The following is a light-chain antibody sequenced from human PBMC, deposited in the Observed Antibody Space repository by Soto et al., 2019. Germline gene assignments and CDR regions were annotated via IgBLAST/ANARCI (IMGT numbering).Light chain of an antibody. CDR1: QRLVYADGNPY. V-gene: IGKV2-30*01. J-gene: IGKJ2*01. CDR2: TVF. Sequence: DVVMTPSPLSLPVTLGQSASISCTSSQRLVYADGNPYLNWLQQRPDQSPRRLIYTVFNRDSGVPDRFSGSASGSEFTLNISRVEAEDIGVYYCMQTAQWPYTFGRGTKLEI. CDR3: MQTAQWPYT.